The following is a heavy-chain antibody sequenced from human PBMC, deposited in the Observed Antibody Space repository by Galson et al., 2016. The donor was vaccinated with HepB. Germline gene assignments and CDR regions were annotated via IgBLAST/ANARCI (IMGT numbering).Heavy chain of an antibody. V-gene: IGHV3-7*01. J-gene: IGHJ6*03. CDR3: AKDSRGYWAYYHYYYMDV. D-gene: IGHD5-18*01. CDR2: IKLDGSEK. Sequence: SLRLSCAASGFTFSRYWMAWVRQAPGKGLEWVAKIKLDGSEKYYVDSVRGRFTISRDKSTKTLYLHMNSLRVEDQALYYCAKDSRGYWAYYHYYYMDVWGKGTTVTVSS. CDR1: GFTFSRYW.